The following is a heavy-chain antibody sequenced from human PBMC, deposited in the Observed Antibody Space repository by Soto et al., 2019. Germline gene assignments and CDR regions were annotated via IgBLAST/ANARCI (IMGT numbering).Heavy chain of an antibody. V-gene: IGHV3-53*01. J-gene: IGHJ5*02. CDR2: IYSDGRT. CDR1: GFSVSSNY. D-gene: IGHD3-10*01. CDR3: AREISAGFGEPWLDP. Sequence: GSLRLSCAASGFSVSSNYMTWVRQAPGKGLEWVSIIYSDGRTNYADSVKGRFTISRDNSKNTVYLQMTSLSADDTAVYYCAREISAGFGEPWLDPWGQGTLVTVS.